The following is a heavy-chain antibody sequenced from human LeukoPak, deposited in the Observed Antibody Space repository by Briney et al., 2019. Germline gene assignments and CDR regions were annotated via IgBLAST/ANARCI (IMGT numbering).Heavy chain of an antibody. CDR1: GFTFSSYA. CDR3: ANGGISSAGPDY. V-gene: IGHV3-23*01. Sequence: GGSLRLSCAAPGFTFSSYAMSWVRQAPGKGLEWVSSITTAGGRTYYADSVKGRFTISTDNSKNTLYLQMDNLRVEDTAVYYCANGGISSAGPDYWGQGTLITVSS. D-gene: IGHD6-13*01. CDR2: ITTAGGRT. J-gene: IGHJ4*02.